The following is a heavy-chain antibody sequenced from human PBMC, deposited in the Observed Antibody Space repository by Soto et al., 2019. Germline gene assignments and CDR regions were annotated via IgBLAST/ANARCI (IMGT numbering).Heavy chain of an antibody. CDR2: IGGDGYKP. D-gene: IGHD3-3*02. J-gene: IGHJ3*01. Sequence: GGSLRLSWVASEFIXRDYAMSWARQAHGKGPEWVSVIGGDGYKPEYADSVKGRFTFSRDNSKNMLYLQMDSLRVDDTAVYYCAKDSFSRNGIYAPFAVWGQGTMVTVSS. CDR3: AKDSFSRNGIYAPFAV. V-gene: IGHV3-23*01. CDR1: EFIXRDYA.